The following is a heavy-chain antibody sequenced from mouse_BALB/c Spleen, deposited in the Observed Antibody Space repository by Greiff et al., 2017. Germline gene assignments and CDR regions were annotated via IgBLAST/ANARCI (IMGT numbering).Heavy chain of an antibody. J-gene: IGHJ4*01. D-gene: IGHD2-1*01. V-gene: IGHV1-5*01. CDR1: GYTFTSYW. Sequence: VQLQQSGTVLARPGASVKMSCKASGYTFTSYWMHWVKQRPGQGLEWIGAIYPGNSDTSYNQKFKGKAKLTAVTSTSTAYMELSSLTNEDSAVYYCTRGGMGNYYAMDYWGQGTSVTVSS. CDR2: IYPGNSDT. CDR3: TRGGMGNYYAMDY.